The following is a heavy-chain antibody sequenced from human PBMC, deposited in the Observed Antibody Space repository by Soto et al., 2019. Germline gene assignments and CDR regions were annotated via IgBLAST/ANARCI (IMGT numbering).Heavy chain of an antibody. CDR3: ASRAGGVYSVALVDWFDP. V-gene: IGHV5-10-1*03. J-gene: IGHJ5*02. CDR1: GYSFTSYW. Sequence: EVQLVQSGAEVKKPGESLRISCKGSGYSFTSYWISWVRQMPGKGLEWMGRIDPSDSYTNYSPSFQGHVTISADKSISTAYLQWSSLKASDTAMYYSASRAGGVYSVALVDWFDPWGQGTLVTVSS. CDR2: IDPSDSYT. D-gene: IGHD2-8*02.